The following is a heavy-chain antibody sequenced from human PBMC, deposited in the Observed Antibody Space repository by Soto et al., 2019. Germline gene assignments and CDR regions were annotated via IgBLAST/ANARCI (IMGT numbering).Heavy chain of an antibody. Sequence: GESLKISCEGSGYNFNTYWIDWVRQMPGKGLEWMALIYPGYSDTRYSPSFEGQVTLSVDRSISTAYLQWSSLKASDTAIYYCATSTVSYVDIVSSTTRGYFDHWGQGTLVTVSS. CDR1: GYNFNTYW. CDR3: ATSTVSYVDIVSSTTRGYFDH. J-gene: IGHJ4*02. V-gene: IGHV5-51*01. D-gene: IGHD5-12*01. CDR2: IYPGYSDT.